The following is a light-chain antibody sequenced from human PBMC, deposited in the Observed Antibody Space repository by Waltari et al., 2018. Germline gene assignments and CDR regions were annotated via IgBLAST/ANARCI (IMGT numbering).Light chain of an antibody. J-gene: IGKJ1*01. CDR2: GAS. Sequence: EIVLTQSPGRLSSSPGERVTLSCRASQSVSRALAWYQQKPGQAPRRLIFGASNRATGIPDRFSGSGSETDFSLTISRLEPEDFAVYYCQHYVRLPATFGRGTKVEIK. V-gene: IGKV3-20*01. CDR3: QHYVRLPAT. CDR1: QSVSRA.